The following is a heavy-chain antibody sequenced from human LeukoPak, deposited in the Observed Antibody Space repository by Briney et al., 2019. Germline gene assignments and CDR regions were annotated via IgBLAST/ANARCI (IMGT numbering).Heavy chain of an antibody. Sequence: GASVKVSCKAAGYNFTGYYMHWVRQAPGRGLEWLGWINPNSGGTNYAHNFQGRVTMTRDTSISTTYMELSRLRSDDTAVYYCARFLTGDAFDIWGQGTMVTVSS. V-gene: IGHV1-2*02. CDR3: ARFLTGDAFDI. CDR2: INPNSGGT. D-gene: IGHD1-14*01. CDR1: GYNFTGYY. J-gene: IGHJ3*02.